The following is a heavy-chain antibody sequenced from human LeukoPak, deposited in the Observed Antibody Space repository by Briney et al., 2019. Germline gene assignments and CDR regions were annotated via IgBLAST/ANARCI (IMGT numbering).Heavy chain of an antibody. CDR3: ARAQITMVRGVPFDY. J-gene: IGHJ4*02. CDR2: IIPILGIA. D-gene: IGHD3-10*01. V-gene: IGHV1-69*04. Sequence: SVKVSCKASAGTFSSYAISWVRQAPGQGLEWMGRIIPILGIANYAQKFQGRVTITADKSTSTAYMELSSLRSEDAAVYYCARAQITMVRGVPFDYWGQGTLVTVSS. CDR1: AGTFSSYA.